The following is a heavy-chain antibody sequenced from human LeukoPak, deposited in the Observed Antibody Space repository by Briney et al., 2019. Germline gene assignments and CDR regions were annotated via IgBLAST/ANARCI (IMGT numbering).Heavy chain of an antibody. V-gene: IGHV3-30-3*01. D-gene: IGHD3-3*01. CDR3: ARDKLEWLMGTFDY. J-gene: IGHJ4*02. Sequence: GRSLRLSCAASVFTFSSYAMHWVRQAPGKGLEWVAVISYDGSNKYYADSVKGRFTISRDNSKNTLYLQMNSLRAEDTAVYYCARDKLEWLMGTFDYWGQGTLVTVSS. CDR2: ISYDGSNK. CDR1: VFTFSSYA.